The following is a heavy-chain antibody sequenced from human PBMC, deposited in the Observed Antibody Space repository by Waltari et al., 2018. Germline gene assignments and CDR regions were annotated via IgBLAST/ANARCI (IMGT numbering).Heavy chain of an antibody. V-gene: IGHV1-69*08. CDR2: IIPILGIA. J-gene: IGHJ3*02. CDR1: GGTFSSYT. Sequence: QVQLVQSGAEVKKPGSSVKVSCKASGGTFSSYTISWVRQAPGQWLEWMGRIIPILGIANYAQKFQGRVTITADKSTSTAYMELSSLRSEDTAVYYCARDRGSSSSVRSFDIWGQGTMVTVSS. CDR3: ARDRGSSSSVRSFDI. D-gene: IGHD6-13*01.